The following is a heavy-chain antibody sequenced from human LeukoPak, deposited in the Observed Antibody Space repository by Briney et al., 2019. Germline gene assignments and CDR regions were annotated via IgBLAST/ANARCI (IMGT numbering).Heavy chain of an antibody. J-gene: IGHJ4*02. CDR2: IYSGGST. CDR3: ARGGYSSSSIDY. V-gene: IGHV3-66*02. Sequence: GGSLRLSCAASGFTVSSNYMGWVRQAPGKGLEWVSLIYSGGSTYYADSVKGRFTISRDNSKNTLYLQMNSPRAEDTAVYYCARGGYSSSSIDYWGQGTLVTVSS. D-gene: IGHD6-13*01. CDR1: GFTVSSNY.